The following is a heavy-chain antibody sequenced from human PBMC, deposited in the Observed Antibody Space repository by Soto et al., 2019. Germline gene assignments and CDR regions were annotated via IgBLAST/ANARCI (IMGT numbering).Heavy chain of an antibody. Sequence: EVQLVESGGGLVQPGGSLRLSCAASGFTFSSYWMHWVRQAPGKGLVWVSRINSDGSSTSYADSVKGRFTISRDNAKNTLYLHMNSLRGEDTAVYYCARDRIASYGYSFHDEQYYYYSGMDVWGQGTTVTVSS. J-gene: IGHJ6*02. V-gene: IGHV3-74*01. D-gene: IGHD5-18*01. CDR1: GFTFSSYW. CDR2: INSDGSST. CDR3: ARDRIASYGYSFHDEQYYYYSGMDV.